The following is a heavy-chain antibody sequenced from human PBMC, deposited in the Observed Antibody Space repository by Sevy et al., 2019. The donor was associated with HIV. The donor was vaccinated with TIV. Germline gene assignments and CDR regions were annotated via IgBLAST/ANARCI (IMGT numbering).Heavy chain of an antibody. V-gene: IGHV1-2*06. CDR1: GYIFSDYN. D-gene: IGHD3-3*01. J-gene: IGHJ3*02. CDR2: INPNSGVT. CDR3: VREDINAPRTLLSFDI. Sequence: ASVKVSCKTTGYIFSDYNMHWVRQAPGQGLEWMALINPNSGVTIYAQNFRGRVSVTRDTSMSTAYMELSGLTSDDTALYYCVREDINAPRTLLSFDIWGQGTMVTVSS.